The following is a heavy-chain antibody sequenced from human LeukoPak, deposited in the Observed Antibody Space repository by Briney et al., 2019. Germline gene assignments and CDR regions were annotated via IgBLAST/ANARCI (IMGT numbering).Heavy chain of an antibody. V-gene: IGHV3-7*01. J-gene: IGHJ4*02. CDR1: GFTFSSYW. D-gene: IGHD3-22*01. CDR2: IKQDGDET. CDR3: ARDPQYSYDDSGTFDS. Sequence: GGSLRLSCAASGFTFSSYWMSWVRQAPGKGPEWVANIKQDGDETYYLDSVKGRFTVSRDNAKNSLYLQMNTLRAEDTAVYYCARDPQYSYDDSGTFDSWGQGTLVTVSS.